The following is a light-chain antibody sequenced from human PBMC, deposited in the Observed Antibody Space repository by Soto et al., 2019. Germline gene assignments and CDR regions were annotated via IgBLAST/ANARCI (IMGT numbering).Light chain of an antibody. CDR3: SSYAGSNTHVI. CDR2: EVT. V-gene: IGLV2-8*01. Sequence: QSVLTQPPSASGSPGQSVTLSCTGTNNDVGAYNYVSWYQQHPGKAPKLMIYEVTKRPSGVPDRFSASKSGNTASLTVSGLQAEDEADYYCSSYAGSNTHVIFGGGTKLTVL. J-gene: IGLJ2*01. CDR1: NNDVGAYNY.